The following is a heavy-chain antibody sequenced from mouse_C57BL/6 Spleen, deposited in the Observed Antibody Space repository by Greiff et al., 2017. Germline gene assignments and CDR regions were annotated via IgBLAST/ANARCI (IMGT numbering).Heavy chain of an antibody. J-gene: IGHJ3*01. CDR2: ISYDGSN. CDR3: AREHYDYGGFAY. V-gene: IGHV3-6*01. D-gene: IGHD2-4*01. CDR1: GYSITSGYY. Sequence: ESGPGLVKPSQSLSLTCSVTGYSITSGYYWNWIRQFPGNKLEWMGYISYDGSNNYNPSLKNRISITRDTSKNQFFLKLNSVTTEDTATYYCAREHYDYGGFAYWGQGTLVTVSA.